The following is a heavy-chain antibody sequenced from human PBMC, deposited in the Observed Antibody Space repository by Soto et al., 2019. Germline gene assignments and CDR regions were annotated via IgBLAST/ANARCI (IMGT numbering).Heavy chain of an antibody. Sequence: GGSLRLSCAASGFTVSSNYLSWVRQDPGKGLECVSVIYSSGTTYYADSVKGRFTISRDNSKNTLYLQMNSVTAADTAVYYCARAAPSRISSYGMDVWGQGTTVTVSS. CDR2: IYSSGTT. J-gene: IGHJ6*02. V-gene: IGHV3-53*01. CDR3: ARAAPSRISSYGMDV. D-gene: IGHD6-6*01. CDR1: GFTVSSNY.